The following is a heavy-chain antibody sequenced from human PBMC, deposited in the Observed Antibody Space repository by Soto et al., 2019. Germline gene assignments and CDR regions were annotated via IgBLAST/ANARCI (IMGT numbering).Heavy chain of an antibody. J-gene: IGHJ3*02. D-gene: IGHD2-15*01. CDR3: ARSLQVGYCSGGSCYSGANAFDI. Sequence: ASVKVSCKASGYTYTSYGISWVRQAPGQGLEWMGWISAYNGNTNYAQKLQGRVTMTTDTSTSTAYMELRSLRSDDTAVYYCARSLQVGYCSGGSCYSGANAFDIWGQGTMVTVSS. CDR1: GYTYTSYG. V-gene: IGHV1-18*01. CDR2: ISAYNGNT.